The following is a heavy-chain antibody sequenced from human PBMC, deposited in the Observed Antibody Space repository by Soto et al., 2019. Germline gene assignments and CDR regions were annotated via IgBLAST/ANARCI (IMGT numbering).Heavy chain of an antibody. Sequence: GGSLRLSCAASGFTFSSYAMNWVRQAPGKGLEWVSAISGSGGSTYYADSVKGRFTISRDNSKNTLYLQMNSLRAEDTAVYYCATNIGAYSSQFDYWGQGTLVTVSS. D-gene: IGHD6-13*01. V-gene: IGHV3-23*01. CDR1: GFTFSSYA. J-gene: IGHJ4*02. CDR3: ATNIGAYSSQFDY. CDR2: ISGSGGST.